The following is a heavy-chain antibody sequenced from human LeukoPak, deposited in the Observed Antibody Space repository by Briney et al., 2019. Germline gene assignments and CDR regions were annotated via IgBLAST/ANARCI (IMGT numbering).Heavy chain of an antibody. Sequence: AETLSLTCAVYGGSFSGYSWTWIRQPPGKGLEWIGEINHSGSTNYNPSLKSRVTISVDTSKNQFSLKLSSVTAADTAVYYCARLPNIVVVPAAIDYYMDVWGKGTTVTVSS. CDR1: GGSFSGYS. CDR3: ARLPNIVVVPAAIDYYMDV. CDR2: INHSGST. V-gene: IGHV4-34*01. D-gene: IGHD2-2*01. J-gene: IGHJ6*03.